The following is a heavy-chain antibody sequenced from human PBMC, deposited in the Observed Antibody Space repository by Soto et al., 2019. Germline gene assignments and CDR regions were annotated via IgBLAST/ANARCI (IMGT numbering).Heavy chain of an antibody. V-gene: IGHV1-46*03. CDR2: INPSGGST. D-gene: IGHD3-16*02. J-gene: IGHJ4*02. Sequence: ASVKVSCKASGYTFTSYYMHWVRQAPGQGLEWMGIINPSGGSTSYAQKFQGRVTMTRDTSTSTVYMELSSLRSEDTAVYYCARPDGRMSEPLRPHYDYIWGSYRCFTWGQGTLVTAPQ. CDR3: ARPDGRMSEPLRPHYDYIWGSYRCFT. CDR1: GYTFTSYY.